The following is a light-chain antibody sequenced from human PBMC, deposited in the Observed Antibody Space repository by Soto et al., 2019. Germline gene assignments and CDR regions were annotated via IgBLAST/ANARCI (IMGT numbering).Light chain of an antibody. CDR3: AAWDDSLNAL. CDR2: EVG. J-gene: IGLJ1*01. Sequence: QSALTQPASVSGSPGQSIVISCTGTSSDVGRYSLVSWYQHHPGKAPKLMMYEVGKRPSGVSNRFSGSKSGNSASLTVSGLQTEDEGDYYCAAWDDSLNALFGTGTKLTVL. V-gene: IGLV2-23*02. CDR1: SSDVGRYSL.